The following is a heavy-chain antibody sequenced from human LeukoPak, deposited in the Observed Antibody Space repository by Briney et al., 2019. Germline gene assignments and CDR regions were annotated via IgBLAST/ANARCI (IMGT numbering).Heavy chain of an antibody. Sequence: PSETLSLTCAVYGGSFSGYYWSWIRQPPGKGLEWIGEINHSGSTNYNPSLKSRVTISVDTSKNQFSLKLSSVTAADTAVYYCARGGGIVATNLGFDYWGQGTLVTVSS. CDR1: GGSFSGYY. D-gene: IGHD5-12*01. CDR3: ARGGGIVATNLGFDY. V-gene: IGHV4-34*01. J-gene: IGHJ4*02. CDR2: INHSGST.